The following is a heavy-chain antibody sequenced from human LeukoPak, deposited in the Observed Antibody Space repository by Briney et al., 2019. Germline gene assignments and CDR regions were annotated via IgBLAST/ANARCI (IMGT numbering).Heavy chain of an antibody. V-gene: IGHV3-48*01. Sequence: PGGSLRLSCAASGFTFSSYSMNWVRQAPGKGLEWGSYISSSSSTIYYADSVKGRFTISRDNAKNSLYLQMNSLRAEDTAVYYCARPYDRTYYFDYWGQGTLVTVSS. CDR2: ISSSSSTI. CDR3: ARPYDRTYYFDY. D-gene: IGHD3-22*01. CDR1: GFTFSSYS. J-gene: IGHJ4*02.